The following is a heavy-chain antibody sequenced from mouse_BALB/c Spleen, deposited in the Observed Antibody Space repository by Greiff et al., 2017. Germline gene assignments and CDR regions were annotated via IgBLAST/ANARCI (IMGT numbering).Heavy chain of an antibody. V-gene: IGHV5-17*02. J-gene: IGHJ4*01. CDR3: ARQDPYCYGSSYAMDY. D-gene: IGHD1-1*01. CDR2: ISSGSSTI. CDR1: GFTFSSSG. Sequence: EVKLVESGGGLVQPGGSRKLSCAASGFTFSSSGMHWVRQAPEKGLEWVAYISSGSSTIYYADTVKGRFTISRDNPRNTLFLQMTSLRSEDTAMYYCARQDPYCYGSSYAMDYWGQGTSVTGAS.